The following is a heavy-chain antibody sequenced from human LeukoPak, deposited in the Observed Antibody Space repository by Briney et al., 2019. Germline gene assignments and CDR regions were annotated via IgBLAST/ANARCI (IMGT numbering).Heavy chain of an antibody. J-gene: IGHJ6*02. CDR2: IGTAGDT. V-gene: IGHV3-13*01. Sequence: GGSLRLSCPASGFTFSSYDMHWVRQATGKGLEWVSAIGTAGDTYYPGSVKGRFTISRENAKNSLYLQMNSLRAGDTAVYYCARALSDSSGWYSGYYYYGMDVWGQGTTVTVSS. CDR1: GFTFSSYD. D-gene: IGHD6-19*01. CDR3: ARALSDSSGWYSGYYYYGMDV.